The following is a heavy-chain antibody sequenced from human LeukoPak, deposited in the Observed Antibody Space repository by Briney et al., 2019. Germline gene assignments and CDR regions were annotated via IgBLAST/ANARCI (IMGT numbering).Heavy chain of an antibody. D-gene: IGHD2-2*01. CDR3: ARVGSMPDYFDY. J-gene: IGHJ4*02. CDR2: ISAYNGNT. CDR1: GYTFTNYG. Sequence: ASMKVSCKASGYTFTNYGITWVRQAPGQGLEWMGWISAYNGNTNYAQKLQGRVTMTTDTSTSTAYMELRSLRSDDTAVYYCARVGSMPDYFDYWGQGTLVTVSS. V-gene: IGHV1-18*01.